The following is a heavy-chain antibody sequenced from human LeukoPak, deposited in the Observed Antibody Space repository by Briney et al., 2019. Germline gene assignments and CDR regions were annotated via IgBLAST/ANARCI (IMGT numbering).Heavy chain of an antibody. Sequence: SETLSLTCTVSGGSISSGSYYWRWIRQPAGKGLEWIVRIYTSGSTNYNPSLNSRVTISLNTSKNQFSLTLSSVTAADTAMYYCARRATTGLRTFDIWGQGTMVTVSS. D-gene: IGHD1-26*01. CDR3: ARRATTGLRTFDI. J-gene: IGHJ3*02. CDR2: IYTSGST. V-gene: IGHV4-61*02. CDR1: GGSISSGSYY.